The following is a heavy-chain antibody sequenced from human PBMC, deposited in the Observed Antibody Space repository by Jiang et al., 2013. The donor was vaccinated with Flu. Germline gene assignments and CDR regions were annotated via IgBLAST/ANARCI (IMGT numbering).Heavy chain of an antibody. D-gene: IGHD3-9*01. J-gene: IGHJ4*02. V-gene: IGHV3-30-3*01. CDR1: GFTFSTHC. CDR3: AKDGEYYDILTGYYDY. CDR2: MSIDGSTG. Sequence: QLLESGGGVVQPGRSLRLSCAASGFTFSTHCVHWVRQAPGKGLEWVAVMSIDGSTGYYADSVKGRFTISRDNSKNTLYLQMNSLRAEDTAVYYCAKDGEYYDILTGYYDYWGQGTLVTVSS.